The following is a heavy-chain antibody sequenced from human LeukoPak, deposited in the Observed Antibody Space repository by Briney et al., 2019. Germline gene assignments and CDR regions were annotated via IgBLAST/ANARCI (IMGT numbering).Heavy chain of an antibody. CDR1: GFIFSNYA. J-gene: IGHJ4*02. CDR2: ISRIGGST. D-gene: IGHD1-1*01. V-gene: IGHV3-23*01. CDR3: AKDFVGTGNFRGGDY. Sequence: PGGSLRLSCAASGFIFSNYALAWVRQAPGKGLEWVSGISRIGGSTHYADSVKGRFTISRDNSKNILYLQVNSLRAEDTALYYCAKDFVGTGNFRGGDYWGQGTLVTVSS.